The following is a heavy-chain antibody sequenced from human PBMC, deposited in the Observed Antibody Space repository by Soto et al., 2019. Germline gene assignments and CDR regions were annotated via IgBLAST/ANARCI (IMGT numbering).Heavy chain of an antibody. CDR2: ISSSSSTI. Sequence: PGGSLRLSCAASGFTFSSYSMNWVRQAPGKGLEWVSYISSSSSTIYYADSVKGRFTISRDNAKNSLYLQMNSLRDEDTAVYYCATSGVSTDYYDSSGYTYYWYFDLWGRGTLVTVSS. J-gene: IGHJ2*01. D-gene: IGHD3-22*01. CDR1: GFTFSSYS. V-gene: IGHV3-48*02. CDR3: ATSGVSTDYYDSSGYTYYWYFDL.